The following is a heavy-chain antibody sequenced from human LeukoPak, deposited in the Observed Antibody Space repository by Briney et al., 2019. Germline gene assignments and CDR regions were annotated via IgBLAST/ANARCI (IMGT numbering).Heavy chain of an antibody. D-gene: IGHD3-3*01. Sequence: ASVKVSRKASGGTFSSYAISWVRQAPGQGLEWMGGIIPIFGTANYAQKFQGRVTITTDESTSTAYMELSSLRSEDTAVYYCASVRFLEWLEYYYYMDVWGKGTTVTVSS. CDR2: IIPIFGTA. V-gene: IGHV1-69*05. CDR1: GGTFSSYA. CDR3: ASVRFLEWLEYYYYMDV. J-gene: IGHJ6*03.